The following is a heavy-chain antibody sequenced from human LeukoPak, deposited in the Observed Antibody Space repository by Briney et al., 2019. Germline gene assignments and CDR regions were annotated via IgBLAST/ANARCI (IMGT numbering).Heavy chain of an antibody. V-gene: IGHV4-4*02. J-gene: IGHJ4*02. Sequence: SETLPLTCAVSGGSISSSNWWSWVRQPPGKGQEWIGEIYHSGSTNYNPSLKSRVTISVDKSKNQFSLKLSSVTAADTAVYYCARDHYDSSGYYYRYWGQGTLVTVSS. CDR2: IYHSGST. CDR1: GGSISSSNW. CDR3: ARDHYDSSGYYYRY. D-gene: IGHD3-22*01.